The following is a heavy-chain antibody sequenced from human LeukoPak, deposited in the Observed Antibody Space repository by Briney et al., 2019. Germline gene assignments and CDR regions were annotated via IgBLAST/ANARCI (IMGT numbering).Heavy chain of an antibody. J-gene: IGHJ6*02. Sequence: SQTLSLTCAISGDSVSSNSAAWNWIRQSPSRGLEWLGRTYYRSKWYNDYAVSVKSRITINPDTSKNQFSLQLNSVTPEDTAAYYCARARYSSSWYRGYYYGMDVWGQGTTVTVSS. CDR3: ARARYSSSWYRGYYYGMDV. D-gene: IGHD6-13*01. CDR1: GDSVSSNSAA. CDR2: TYYRSKWYN. V-gene: IGHV6-1*01.